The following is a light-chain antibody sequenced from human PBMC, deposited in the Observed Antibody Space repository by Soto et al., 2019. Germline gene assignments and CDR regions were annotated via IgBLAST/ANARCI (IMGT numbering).Light chain of an antibody. Sequence: EIVLTQFPGALSLSPGERVTLSCRASQTVSNTYLAWYQQKSGQAPKFLIYGASNRATGIPDRFSGSGSGTDFTLTISRLEPEDFAVYSWQQYGALPHTFGGGTKVEIK. CDR3: QQYGALPHT. CDR2: GAS. V-gene: IGKV3-20*01. J-gene: IGKJ4*01. CDR1: QTVSNTY.